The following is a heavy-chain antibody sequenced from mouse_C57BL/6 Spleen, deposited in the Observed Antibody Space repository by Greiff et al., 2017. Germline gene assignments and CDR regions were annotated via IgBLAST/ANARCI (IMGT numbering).Heavy chain of an antibody. CDR2: IDPETGGT. CDR1: GYTFTDYE. J-gene: IGHJ4*01. V-gene: IGHV1-15*01. CDR3: TRVPGGSYYAMDY. D-gene: IGHD1-1*02. Sequence: VQLVESGAELVRPGASVTLSCKASGYTFTDYEMHWVKQTPVHGLEWIGAIDPETGGTAYNQKFKGKAILTADKSSSTAYMELRSLTSEDSAVYYWTRVPGGSYYAMDYWGQGTSVTVSS.